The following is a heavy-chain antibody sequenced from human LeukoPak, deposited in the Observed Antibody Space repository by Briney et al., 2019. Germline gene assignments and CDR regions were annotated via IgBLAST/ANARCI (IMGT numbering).Heavy chain of an antibody. J-gene: IGHJ4*02. Sequence: ASVKVSCKASGYTFTSYGISWVRQAPGQGLEWMGWISAYNGNTNYAQKLQGRVTMTTDTSTSTAYMELRSLRSDDTAVYYCARDLWYYGSSGYFGYWGQGTLVTVSS. D-gene: IGHD3-22*01. V-gene: IGHV1-18*01. CDR3: ARDLWYYGSSGYFGY. CDR2: ISAYNGNT. CDR1: GYTFTSYG.